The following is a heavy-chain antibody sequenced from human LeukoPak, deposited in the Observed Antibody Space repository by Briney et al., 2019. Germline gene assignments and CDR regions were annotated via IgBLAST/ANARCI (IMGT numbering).Heavy chain of an antibody. CDR3: ARRKVYYYDSSGYLRLDY. J-gene: IGHJ4*02. D-gene: IGHD3-22*01. CDR1: GGSFSGYY. Sequence: SQTLSLTCAVYGGSFSGYYWSWIRQPPGKGLEWIGEINHSGSTNYNPSLKSRVTISVDTSKNQFSLKLSSVTAADTAVYYCARRKVYYYDSSGYLRLDYWGQGTLVTVSS. V-gene: IGHV4-34*01. CDR2: INHSGST.